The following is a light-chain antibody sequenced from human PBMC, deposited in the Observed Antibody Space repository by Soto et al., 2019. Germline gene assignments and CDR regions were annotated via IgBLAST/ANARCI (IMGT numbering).Light chain of an antibody. CDR1: SSDVGAYDY. CDR2: DVT. Sequence: QSALTQPRSVSESPGQSVTISCTGTSSDVGAYDYVSWYQQHPGKAPQLMIYDVTKRPSGVPHRFSGSRSGNTASLTISGLQAEDDADYYCCSYAGRYTWVFGGGTNLTVL. CDR3: CSYAGRYTWV. J-gene: IGLJ2*01. V-gene: IGLV2-11*01.